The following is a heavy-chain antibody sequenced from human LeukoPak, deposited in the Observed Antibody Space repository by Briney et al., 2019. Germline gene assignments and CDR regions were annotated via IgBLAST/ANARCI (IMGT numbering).Heavy chain of an antibody. D-gene: IGHD6-13*01. Sequence: SETLSLTCSVSGDSVSSSSYSWGWIRQSPGKGLEWIGNIYYSGNTDSNPSLKRRVTIFVDTSRNEFSLKLSSVTAGDTAVYYCATLTGSTDYWGQGTLVTVSS. CDR1: GDSVSSSSYS. CDR3: ATLTGSTDY. J-gene: IGHJ4*02. V-gene: IGHV4-39*01. CDR2: IYYSGNT.